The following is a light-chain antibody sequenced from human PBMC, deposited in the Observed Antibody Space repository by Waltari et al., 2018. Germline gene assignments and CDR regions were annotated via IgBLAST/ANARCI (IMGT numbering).Light chain of an antibody. V-gene: IGLV10-54*04. CDR3: SAWDRSLSAWV. J-gene: IGLJ3*02. CDR2: RNN. CDR1: NNNVGYEG. Sequence: QAGLTQPPSVSKDLRQTATLTCTGNNNNVGYEGATWLQQHQGHPPKLLFYRNNNRPSGISEIVSASRSGSTASLTITGLQPEDEADYYCSAWDRSLSAWVFGGGTKLTVL.